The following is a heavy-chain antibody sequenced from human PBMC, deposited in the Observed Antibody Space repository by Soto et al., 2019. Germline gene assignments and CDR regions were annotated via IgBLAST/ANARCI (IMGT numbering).Heavy chain of an antibody. CDR1: GYTFTGYY. J-gene: IGHJ6*03. CDR2: INPNSGGT. Sequence: QVQLVQSGAEVKKPGASVKVSCKASGYTFTGYYMHWVRQAPGQGLEWMGWINPNSGGTNYAQKCQGWVTMTRDTSISTAYMELSRLRSDDTAVYYCARAGWSSSWYQAKYYYYYYMDVWGKGTTVTVSS. V-gene: IGHV1-2*04. CDR3: ARAGWSSSWYQAKYYYYYYMDV. D-gene: IGHD6-13*01.